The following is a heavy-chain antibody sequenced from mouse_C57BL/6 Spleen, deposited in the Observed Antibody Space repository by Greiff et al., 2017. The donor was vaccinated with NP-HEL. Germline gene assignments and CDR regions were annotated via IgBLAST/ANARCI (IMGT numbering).Heavy chain of an antibody. D-gene: IGHD2-3*01. CDR2: IDPSDSYT. Sequence: QVQLQQSGAELVKPGASVKLSCKASGYTFTSYWMQWVKQRPGQGLEWIGEIDPSDSYTNYNQKFKGKATLTVDTSSSTAYMQLSSLTSEDSAVYYCARCPDGYYYAMDYWGQGTSVTVSS. J-gene: IGHJ4*01. CDR1: GYTFTSYW. CDR3: ARCPDGYYYAMDY. V-gene: IGHV1-50*01.